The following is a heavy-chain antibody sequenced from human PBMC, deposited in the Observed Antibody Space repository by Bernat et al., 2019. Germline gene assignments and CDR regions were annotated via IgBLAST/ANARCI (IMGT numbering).Heavy chain of an antibody. CDR3: ARATLQVYYYGMDV. J-gene: IGHJ6*02. V-gene: IGHV3-48*02. CDR2: ISSSSSTI. CDR1: GFTFSSYS. Sequence: EVQLVESGGGLVQPGGSLRLSCAASGFTFSSYSMNWVRQAPGKGLEWVSYISSSSSTIYYADSVKGRFTISRDNAKNSLYLQMNSLRDEDTAVYYCARATLQVYYYGMDVWGQGTMVTVSS. D-gene: IGHD4-11*01.